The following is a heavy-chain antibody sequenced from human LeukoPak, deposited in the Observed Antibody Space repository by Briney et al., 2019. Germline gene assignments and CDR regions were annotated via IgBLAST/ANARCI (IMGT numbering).Heavy chain of an antibody. J-gene: IGHJ4*02. CDR1: GFTFSSYA. D-gene: IGHD3-3*01. CDR2: ISYDGSNK. Sequence: GGSLRLSCAASGFTFSSYAMHWVRQAPGKGLEWVAVISYDGSNKYYADSVKGRFTISRDNSKNTLYLQMNSLRAEDTAVYYCARDIDEMAYYDFWSTPRYWGQGTLVTVSS. CDR3: ARDIDEMAYYDFWSTPRY. V-gene: IGHV3-30-3*01.